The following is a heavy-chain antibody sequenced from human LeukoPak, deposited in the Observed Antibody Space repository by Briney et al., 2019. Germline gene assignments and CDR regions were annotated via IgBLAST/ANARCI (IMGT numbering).Heavy chain of an antibody. D-gene: IGHD6-13*01. CDR2: IRSKANSYAT. V-gene: IGHV3-73*01. CDR1: GFTFSGSA. CDR3: TRHQEGYHLFPIAAAELDP. Sequence: GGSLKLSCAASGFTFSGSAMHWVRQASGKGLEWVGRIRSKANSYATAYAASVKGRFTISRDDSKNTAYLQTNSLKTEDTAVYYCTRHQEGYHLFPIAAAELDPWGQGTLVTVSS. J-gene: IGHJ5*02.